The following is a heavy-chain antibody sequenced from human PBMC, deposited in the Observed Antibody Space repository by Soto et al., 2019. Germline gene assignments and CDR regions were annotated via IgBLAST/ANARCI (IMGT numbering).Heavy chain of an antibody. CDR2: IIPVLGVE. CDR3: AKYPNRVSAPHSYYGMDV. D-gene: IGHD3-3*01. J-gene: IGHJ6*02. Sequence: QVQLVQSGAEVKKPGSSVKVSCKASGGSFTSLIITWVRQAPGQGLEWMGRIIPVLGVEYYAKKFQVRVKITADKASTTDYMQRNTLTSEHNAVYYCAKYPNRVSAPHSYYGMDVWGRGTTVTVYS. V-gene: IGHV1-69*02. CDR1: GGSFTSLI.